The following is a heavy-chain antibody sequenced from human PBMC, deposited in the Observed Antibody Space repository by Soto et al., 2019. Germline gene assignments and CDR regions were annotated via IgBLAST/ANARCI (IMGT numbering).Heavy chain of an antibody. CDR2: INPNSGGT. CDR1: GYTFTGYY. CDR3: ADTMVRGGELCLDP. D-gene: IGHD3-10*01. J-gene: IGHJ5*02. V-gene: IGHV1-2*02. Sequence: GASVKVSCKASGYTFTGYYMHWVRQAPGQGLEWMGWINPNSGGTNYAQKFQGRVTMTRDTSISTAYMELSRLRSDDTAVYYCADTMVRGGELCLDPWGQGTLVTVSS.